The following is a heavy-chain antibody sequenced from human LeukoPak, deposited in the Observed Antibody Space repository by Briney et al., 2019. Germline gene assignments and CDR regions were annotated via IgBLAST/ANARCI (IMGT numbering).Heavy chain of an antibody. CDR3: ARRLTSKRAFDI. D-gene: IGHD2-21*02. CDR2: IYPGDSDT. CDR1: GYSFTTYW. Sequence: GESLKISGKDSGYSFTTYWIGWVRQMPGKGLEWMGIIYPGDSDTRYSPSFQGQVTISADKSISTACLQWSSLKASDTAMYYCARRLTSKRAFDIWGQGTMVTVSP. V-gene: IGHV5-51*01. J-gene: IGHJ3*02.